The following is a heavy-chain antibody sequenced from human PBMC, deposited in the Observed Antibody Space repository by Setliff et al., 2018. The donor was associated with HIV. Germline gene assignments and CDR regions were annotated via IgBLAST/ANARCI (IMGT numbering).Heavy chain of an antibody. V-gene: IGHV1-3*01. CDR3: ARVAGGYYFDY. Sequence: ASVKVSCKASGYTFTSYAMHWVRQAPGQRLEWMGWINAGNGNTKYSQKFQGRVTITRDTSASTAYMELSSLRPEDTAVYYCARVAGGYYFDYWGQGTLVTVSS. CDR1: GYTFTSYA. J-gene: IGHJ4*02. CDR2: INAGNGNT.